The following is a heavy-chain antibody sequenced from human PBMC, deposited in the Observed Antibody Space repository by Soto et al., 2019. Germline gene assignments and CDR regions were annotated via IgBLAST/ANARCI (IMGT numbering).Heavy chain of an antibody. CDR1: GYAFTTYD. D-gene: IGHD3-10*01. Sequence: QVQLVQSGAEVKKPGASVKVSCKASGYAFTTYDINWVRQATGQGPEWMGWMNPNSGHTVYAQKFQGRVTVTRDTSINTAYIELSSLRSEDTAVYYCARGSIWFGGYGIDVWVQGTTVTVSS. CDR3: ARGSIWFGGYGIDV. CDR2: MNPNSGHT. J-gene: IGHJ6*02. V-gene: IGHV1-8*01.